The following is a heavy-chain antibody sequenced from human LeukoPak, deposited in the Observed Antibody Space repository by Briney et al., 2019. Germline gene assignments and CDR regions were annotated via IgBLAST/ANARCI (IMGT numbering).Heavy chain of an antibody. CDR1: GVPITSGGYY. V-gene: IGHV4-31*03. CDR3: ARGPVRDYSNY. CDR2: IYYSGST. Sequence: SETLSLTCTVPGVPITSGGYYWSWIRQHPGKGLGWLGYIYYSGSTYYNPSLKSRLTISLDTSKNHFSLRLTSVTAADTAVYYCARGPVRDYSNYWGQGTLVTVSS. J-gene: IGHJ4*02. D-gene: IGHD4-11*01.